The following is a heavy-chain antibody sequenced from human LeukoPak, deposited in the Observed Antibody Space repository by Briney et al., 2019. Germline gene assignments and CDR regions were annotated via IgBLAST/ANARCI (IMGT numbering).Heavy chain of an antibody. CDR3: ASRIGDPDAFDI. V-gene: IGHV1-69*13. CDR2: IIPIFGTA. CDR1: GGTFSSYA. D-gene: IGHD2/OR15-2a*01. Sequence: SVKVSCKASGGTFSSYAISWGRQAPGQGLEWMGGIIPIFGTANYAQKFQGRVTITADESTSTAYMELSSLRSEDTAVYYCASRIGDPDAFDIWGQGTMVTVSS. J-gene: IGHJ3*02.